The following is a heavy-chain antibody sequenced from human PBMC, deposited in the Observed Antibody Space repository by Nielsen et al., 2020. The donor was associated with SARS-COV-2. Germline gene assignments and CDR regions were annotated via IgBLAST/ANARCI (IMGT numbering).Heavy chain of an antibody. Sequence: SETLSLTCTVSGGSISSGSYYWSWIRQPPGKGLEWIGEINHSGSTNYNPSLKSRVTISVDTSKNQFSLKLSSVTAADTAVYYCARGLVVVAASFDPWGQGTLVTVSS. V-gene: IGHV4-39*07. CDR3: ARGLVVVAASFDP. J-gene: IGHJ5*02. CDR2: INHSGST. CDR1: GGSISSGSYY. D-gene: IGHD2-15*01.